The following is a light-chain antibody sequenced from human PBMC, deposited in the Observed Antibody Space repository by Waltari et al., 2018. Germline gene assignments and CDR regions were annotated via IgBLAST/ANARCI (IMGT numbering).Light chain of an antibody. Sequence: QSVLTQPPSVSAAPGPRVTISCSGGSSNIGSNSVSWYQNLPGTAPKLLIYDNHKRPSGIPDRFSGSKSGTSVTLDITGLQTGDEADYYCGTWDSNLSAWIFGGGTKLTVL. V-gene: IGLV1-51*01. J-gene: IGLJ2*01. CDR2: DNH. CDR3: GTWDSNLSAWI. CDR1: SSNIGSNS.